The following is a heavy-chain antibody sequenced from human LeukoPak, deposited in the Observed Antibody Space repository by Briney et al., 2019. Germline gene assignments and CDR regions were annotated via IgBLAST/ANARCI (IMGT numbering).Heavy chain of an antibody. J-gene: IGHJ6*03. CDR2: IRYDGNNK. D-gene: IGHD3-22*01. CDR1: GFTFSSYS. CDR3: ARVGPDYYDSSGSSYYYYYMDV. V-gene: IGHV3-30*02. Sequence: AGGSLRLSCAASGFTFSSYSMNWVRQAPGKGLEWVSFIRYDGNNKYYGDSVKGRFAISRDNSKNTLYLQMNSLRAEDTAVYYCARVGPDYYDSSGSSYYYYYMDVWGKGTTVTISS.